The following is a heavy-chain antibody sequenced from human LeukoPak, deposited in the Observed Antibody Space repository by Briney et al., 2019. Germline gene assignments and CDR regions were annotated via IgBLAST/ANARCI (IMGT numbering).Heavy chain of an antibody. CDR2: IFYSGSS. D-gene: IGHD3-22*01. J-gene: IGHJ6*02. CDR3: AGHRHGYLDV. CDR1: GGSISSSSYY. Sequence: PSETLSLTCTVSGGSISSSSYYWGWIRQPPGKWLEWIGSIFYSGSSYYKPSLKSRVTISVDTSKNQFSLKLSSVTAADTAVYYCAGHRHGYLDVWGQGTTVTVSS. V-gene: IGHV4-39*01.